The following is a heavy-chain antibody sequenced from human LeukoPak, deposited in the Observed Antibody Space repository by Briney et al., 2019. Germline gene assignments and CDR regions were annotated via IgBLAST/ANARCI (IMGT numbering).Heavy chain of an antibody. V-gene: IGHV3-23*01. CDR2: ISGSGGST. CDR3: ATPGYSSSWTPFDY. Sequence: GGSLRLSCAASGFTFSSYAMSWVRQAPGKGLEWVSAISGSGGSTYYADSVKGRFTISRDNSKNTLYLQMSSLRAEDTAVYYCATPGYSSSWTPFDYWGQGTLVTVSS. CDR1: GFTFSSYA. J-gene: IGHJ4*02. D-gene: IGHD6-13*01.